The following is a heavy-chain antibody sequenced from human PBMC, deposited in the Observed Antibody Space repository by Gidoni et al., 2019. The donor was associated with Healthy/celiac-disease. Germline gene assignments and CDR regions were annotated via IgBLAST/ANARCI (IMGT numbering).Heavy chain of an antibody. CDR3: ASTWYHETLTGLFDY. D-gene: IGHD3-9*01. CDR1: GFNFRDYA. J-gene: IGHJ4*02. CDR2: VSHDAYET. V-gene: IGHV3-30*03. Sequence: QVHLLASGGAVVQPGKSLTLYCSVSGFNFRDYAMHWVRQAPGKGLEWGAVVSHDAYETKYADSVRARFTISRDNSKNTLYLQMNRLRLEDTAIYYCASTWYHETLTGLFDYWGQGALVTVSS.